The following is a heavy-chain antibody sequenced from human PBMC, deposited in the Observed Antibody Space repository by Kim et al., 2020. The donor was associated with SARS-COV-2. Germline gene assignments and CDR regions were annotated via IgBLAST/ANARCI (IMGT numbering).Heavy chain of an antibody. D-gene: IGHD6-13*01. V-gene: IGHV1-46*01. CDR3: ARDGPSGPGIAAAAPREGYFDL. CDR1: GYTFTSYY. J-gene: IGHJ2*01. CDR2: INPSGGST. Sequence: ASVKVSCKASGYTFTSYYMHWVRQAPGQGLEWMGIINPSGGSTSYAQKLQGRVTITRDTSTSTVYMELSSLRSEDTAVYYFARDGPSGPGIAAAAPREGYFDLWGRGTLVTVSS.